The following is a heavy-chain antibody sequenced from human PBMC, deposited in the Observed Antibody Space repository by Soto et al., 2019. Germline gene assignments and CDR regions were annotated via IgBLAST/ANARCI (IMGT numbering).Heavy chain of an antibody. Sequence: EVQLAESGGGLAQPGGSLRLSCAASGFTLSGYAMDWVRQAPGKGLEHVSGISSNGVGTYYANSVQGRFTISRDNSTNTVSLQMGSLRPEDMAVYYCARRARQDFYYLDVCGKGTTVTVSS. CDR1: GFTLSGYA. D-gene: IGHD6-6*01. V-gene: IGHV3-64*01. CDR2: ISSNGVGT. J-gene: IGHJ6*03. CDR3: ARRARQDFYYLDV.